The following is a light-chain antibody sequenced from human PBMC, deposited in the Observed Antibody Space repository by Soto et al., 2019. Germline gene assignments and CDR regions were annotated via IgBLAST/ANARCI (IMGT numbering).Light chain of an antibody. Sequence: QSVLTQPPSVSGAPGQRVTISCTGCSANIGAAYNVDWYQQLPGTAPKLLIYGNNNRPPGVPARFSGSKSGTSASLAIAGLQAEDEGDYYCQSYDSSLIGHGFGTRTKVTVL. V-gene: IGLV1-40*01. J-gene: IGLJ1*01. CDR3: QSYDSSLIGHG. CDR1: SANIGAAYN. CDR2: GNN.